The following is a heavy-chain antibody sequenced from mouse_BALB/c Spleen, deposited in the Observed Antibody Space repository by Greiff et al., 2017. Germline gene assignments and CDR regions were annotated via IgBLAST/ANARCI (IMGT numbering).Heavy chain of an antibody. J-gene: IGHJ2*01. V-gene: IGHV14-4*02. D-gene: IGHD2-14*01. CDR1: GFNINDYY. Sequence: EVQLQESGAELVRSGASVKLSCTASGFNINDYYMHWVKQRPEQGLEWIGWIDPENGDTEYAPKFQGKATMTADTSSNTAYLQLSSLTSEDTAVYYCNGDGVRLDYWGQGTTLTVSS. CDR2: IDPENGDT. CDR3: NGDGVRLDY.